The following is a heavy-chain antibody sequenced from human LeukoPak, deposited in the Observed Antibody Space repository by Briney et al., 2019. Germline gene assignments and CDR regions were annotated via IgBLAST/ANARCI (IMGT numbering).Heavy chain of an antibody. J-gene: IGHJ5*02. CDR3: ASRIAAAGSFDP. CDR2: IHYSGST. V-gene: IGHV4-59*08. D-gene: IGHD6-13*01. Sequence: SETLSLTCTVSGGSISSYYWSWIRQPPGKGPEWIGYIHYSGSTIYNPSLKSRVTISVDTSKNQFSLKLSSVTAADTAVYYCASRIAAAGSFDPWGQGTLVTVSS. CDR1: GGSISSYY.